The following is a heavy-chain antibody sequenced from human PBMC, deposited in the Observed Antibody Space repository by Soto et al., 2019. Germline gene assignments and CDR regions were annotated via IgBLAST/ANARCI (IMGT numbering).Heavy chain of an antibody. V-gene: IGHV1-69*05. CDR2: IIPIFGTA. D-gene: IGHD3-22*01. CDR1: GGTFSSYA. CDR3: ARVKGSGYHNWFDP. Sequence: SVKVSCKASGGTFSSYAISWVRQAPGQGLEWMGGIIPIFGTANYAQKFQGRVTMTTDTSTSTAYMELRSLRSDDTAVYYCARVKGSGYHNWFDPWGQGTLVTVSS. J-gene: IGHJ5*02.